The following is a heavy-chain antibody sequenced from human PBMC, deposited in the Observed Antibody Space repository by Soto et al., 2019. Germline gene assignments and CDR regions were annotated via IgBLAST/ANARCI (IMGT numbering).Heavy chain of an antibody. CDR1: GFTFSSYA. Sequence: EVQLLESGGGLVQPGGSLRLSCAASGFTFSSYAMGWVRQTPGKGLEWVSAISGTGDRTFYADSVKGRFTISRDNSKKMLSRQMISLRAEDTAVYYCAKALWFGVVLSGGYFDYWGQGTLVTVSS. D-gene: IGHD3-10*01. CDR2: ISGTGDRT. J-gene: IGHJ4*02. V-gene: IGHV3-23*01. CDR3: AKALWFGVVLSGGYFDY.